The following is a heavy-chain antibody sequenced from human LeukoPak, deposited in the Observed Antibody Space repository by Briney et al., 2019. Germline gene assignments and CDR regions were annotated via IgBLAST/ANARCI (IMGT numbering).Heavy chain of an antibody. V-gene: IGHV4-59*01. J-gene: IGHJ5*02. Sequence: SETLSLTCTVSGGSISSYYWSWIRQPPGKGLGWIGYIYYSGSTNYNPSLKSRVTISVDTSKNQFSLKLSSVTAADTAVYYCARDVAYYYDSSGYSGLPAPGWFDPWGQGTLVTVSS. CDR2: IYYSGST. D-gene: IGHD3-22*01. CDR3: ARDVAYYYDSSGYSGLPAPGWFDP. CDR1: GGSISSYY.